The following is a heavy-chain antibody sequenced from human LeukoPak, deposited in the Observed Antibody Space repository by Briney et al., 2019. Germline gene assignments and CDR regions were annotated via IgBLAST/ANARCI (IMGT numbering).Heavy chain of an antibody. V-gene: IGHV3-66*01. D-gene: IGHD6-13*01. CDR2: IYSGGST. CDR3: ARGAAGNYYYYMDV. J-gene: IGHJ6*03. CDR1: ELTVTSNY. Sequence: GGSLRLSCAASELTVTSNYMSWVRQAPGKGLEWVSVIYSGGSTYYADSVKGRFTISRDNSKNTLYLQMNSLRAEDTAVYYCARGAAGNYYYYMDVWGKGTTVTISS.